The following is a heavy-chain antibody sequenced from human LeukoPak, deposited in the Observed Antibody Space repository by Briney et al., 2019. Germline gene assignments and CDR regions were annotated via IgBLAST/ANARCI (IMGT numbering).Heavy chain of an antibody. D-gene: IGHD2-2*01. V-gene: IGHV3-33*06. J-gene: IGHJ4*02. CDR1: GFTFNTYG. Sequence: GGSLRLSCAASGFTFNTYGMHWVRQAPGKGLEWIAVVWSDGSNRFYADSVEGRFTISRDNSKNTLYLQMNSLRAEDTAVYYCAKHHDIVVVPAATGGSYFDYWGQGTLVTVS. CDR2: VWSDGSNR. CDR3: AKHHDIVVVPAATGGSYFDY.